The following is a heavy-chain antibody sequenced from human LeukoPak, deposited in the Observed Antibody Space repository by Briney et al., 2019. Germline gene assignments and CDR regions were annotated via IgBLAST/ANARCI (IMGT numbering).Heavy chain of an antibody. D-gene: IGHD3-10*01. J-gene: IGHJ4*02. CDR3: ARYGSGTSYITNYFDY. Sequence: GGSLRLSCAASGFTFSSYSMNWVRQAPGKGLEWVSYISSDSRTIYYADSVKGRFTISRDNAKNSLHLQMKSLRDEDTAVYYCARYGSGTSYITNYFDYWGQGTLVTVFS. CDR1: GFTFSSYS. V-gene: IGHV3-48*02. CDR2: ISSDSRTI.